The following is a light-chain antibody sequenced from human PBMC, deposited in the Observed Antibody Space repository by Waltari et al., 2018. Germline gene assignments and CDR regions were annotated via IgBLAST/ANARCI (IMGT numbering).Light chain of an antibody. Sequence: QSALTQPPSASGSPGQSVTISSTGTSSDIGGYKYVSWYQQHPGKAPKLIIFEVTKRPSGVPDRFSGSKSGNTASLTVSGLQGEDESDYYCASYAGNRNVVFGGGTKLTVL. CDR2: EVT. CDR3: ASYAGNRNVV. V-gene: IGLV2-8*01. CDR1: SSDIGGYKY. J-gene: IGLJ2*01.